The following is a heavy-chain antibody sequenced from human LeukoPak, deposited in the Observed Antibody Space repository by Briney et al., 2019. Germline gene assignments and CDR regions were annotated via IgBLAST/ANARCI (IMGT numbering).Heavy chain of an antibody. Sequence: SETLSLTCTVSGYSISSSYYWGWIRQPPGKGLEWIGSIYYSGSTYYNPSLKSRVTISVDTSKNQFSLKLSSVTAADTAVYYCARGPPWYDSSGYYYRYFQHWGQGTLVTVSS. CDR2: IYYSGST. D-gene: IGHD3-22*01. CDR3: ARGPPWYDSSGYYYRYFQH. J-gene: IGHJ1*01. CDR1: GYSISSSYY. V-gene: IGHV4-38-2*02.